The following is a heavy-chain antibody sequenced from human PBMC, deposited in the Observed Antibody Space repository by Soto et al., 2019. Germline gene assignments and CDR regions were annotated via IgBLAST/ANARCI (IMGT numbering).Heavy chain of an antibody. V-gene: IGHV1-69*01. CDR1: GGTFSSYA. Sequence: QVQLVQSGAEVKKPGSSVKVSCKASGGTFSSYAISWVRQAPGQGLEWMGGIIPIFGAANYAQKFQGRVTITADESTNTAYMELSSLRSEDTAVYYCAILEGPTVTTLDAFDIWGQGTMVTVSS. D-gene: IGHD4-17*01. J-gene: IGHJ3*02. CDR2: IIPIFGAA. CDR3: AILEGPTVTTLDAFDI.